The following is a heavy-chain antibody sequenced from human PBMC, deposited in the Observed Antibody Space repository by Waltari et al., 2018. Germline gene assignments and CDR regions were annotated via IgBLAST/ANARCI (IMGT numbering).Heavy chain of an antibody. CDR2: IYYSGTT. CDR1: AGSISSSNYS. J-gene: IGHJ6*02. CDR3: ARQCKGYNYGLGDYYYYGMDV. D-gene: IGHD5-18*01. Sequence: QLQLQASRPGLVQPSETLSLTCTVSAGSISSSNYSWGWIRQPPGKGLEWIGSIYYSGTTYYNPSLKSRVTISVDTSKNQFSLKLSSVTAADTAMYYCARQCKGYNYGLGDYYYYGMDVWGQGTTVTVSS. V-gene: IGHV4-39*01.